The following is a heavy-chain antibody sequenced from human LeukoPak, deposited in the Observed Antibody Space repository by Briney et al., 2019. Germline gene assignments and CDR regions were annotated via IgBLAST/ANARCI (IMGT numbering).Heavy chain of an antibody. CDR3: ARGRSTTGTFFIY. CDR2: INPNSGGT. D-gene: IGHD1-1*01. J-gene: IGHJ4*02. V-gene: IGHV1-2*02. CDR1: GYTFTGYY. Sequence: ASVKVSCKASGYTFTGYYTHWVRQAPGQGLEWMGWINPNSGGTNYAQKFQGRVTMTRDTSISTAYMELSRLRSDDTAVYYCARGRSTTGTFFIYWGQGTLVTVSS.